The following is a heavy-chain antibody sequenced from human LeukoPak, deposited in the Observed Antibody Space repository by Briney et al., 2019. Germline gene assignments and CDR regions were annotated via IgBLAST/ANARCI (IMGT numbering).Heavy chain of an antibody. D-gene: IGHD2-2*01. Sequence: ASVKVSCKASGYTFTGYYMHWVRQAPGQGLEWMGWINPNSGGTNYAQKFQGRVTMTRDTSISTAYMELSRLRSDDTAVYYCARVLSSSASKFDPWGQGTLVTVSS. CDR2: INPNSGGT. CDR1: GYTFTGYY. CDR3: ARVLSSSASKFDP. V-gene: IGHV1-2*02. J-gene: IGHJ5*02.